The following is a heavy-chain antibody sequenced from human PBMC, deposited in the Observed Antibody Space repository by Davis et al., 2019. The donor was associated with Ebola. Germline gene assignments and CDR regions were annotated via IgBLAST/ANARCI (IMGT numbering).Heavy chain of an antibody. D-gene: IGHD6-19*01. CDR2: INAGNGDT. J-gene: IGHJ5*02. V-gene: IGHV1-3*01. CDR3: AVFSSGWYLSS. Sequence: AASVKVSCKASGYTFTSYAMHWVRQAPGQRHEWMGWINAGNGDTKYSQKFQGRVTITRDTSASTAYMELSSLRSEDTAVYYCAVFSSGWYLSSWGQGTLVTVSS. CDR1: GYTFTSYA.